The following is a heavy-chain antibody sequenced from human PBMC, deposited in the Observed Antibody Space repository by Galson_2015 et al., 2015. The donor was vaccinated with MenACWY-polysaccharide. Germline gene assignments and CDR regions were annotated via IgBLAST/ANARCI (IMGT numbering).Heavy chain of an antibody. CDR1: GFTFSSYA. V-gene: IGHV3-23*01. Sequence: SLRLSCAASGFTFSSYAMSWVRQAPGKGLEWVSTIGGSGGYTYYADSVKGRFTISRDNSKNTLYLQVSRLRAEDTAVYYCAKKAVLEPSQGNYFDYWGQGILVTVSS. CDR2: IGGSGGYT. D-gene: IGHD6-19*01. CDR3: AKKAVLEPSQGNYFDY. J-gene: IGHJ4*02.